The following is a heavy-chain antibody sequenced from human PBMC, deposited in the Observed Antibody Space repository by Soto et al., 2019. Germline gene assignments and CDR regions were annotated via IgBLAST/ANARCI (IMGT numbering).Heavy chain of an antibody. CDR1: SGSMSGYY. CDR2: IYYSGST. Sequence: PSETLSLTCTVSSGSMSGYYWNWIRQPPGKGLEWIGYIYYSGSTNYNPSLKSRVTVSVDTSKNQFSLKLSSVTAADTAVYYCARAGDYDFWSGYSNDAFDIWGQGTMVT. CDR3: ARAGDYDFWSGYSNDAFDI. J-gene: IGHJ3*02. V-gene: IGHV4-59*01. D-gene: IGHD3-3*01.